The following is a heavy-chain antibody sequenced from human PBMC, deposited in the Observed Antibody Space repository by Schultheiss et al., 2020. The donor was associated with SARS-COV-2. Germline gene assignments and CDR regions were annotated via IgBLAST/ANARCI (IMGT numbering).Heavy chain of an antibody. V-gene: IGHV3-7*01. CDR1: GFTFRSYW. Sequence: GGSLRLSCAPSGFTFRSYWMSWVRQAPGKGLEWVANIKEDGSEKNYVDSVKGRFTISRDNAKNSLYLQMNSLRAEDTAVYYCARDGGYCSGGSCYRLPLDYWGQGTLVTVSS. CDR3: ARDGGYCSGGSCYRLPLDY. D-gene: IGHD2-15*01. CDR2: IKEDGSEK. J-gene: IGHJ4*02.